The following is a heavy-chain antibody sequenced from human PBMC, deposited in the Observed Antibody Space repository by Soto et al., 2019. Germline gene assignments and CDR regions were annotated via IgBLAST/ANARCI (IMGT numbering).Heavy chain of an antibody. CDR3: ARETYYYDSSGNDDAFDI. J-gene: IGHJ3*02. D-gene: IGHD3-22*01. CDR2: IYYSGST. V-gene: IGHV4-30-4*01. Sequence: KPSETLSLTCTVSGGSISSGDYYWSWIRQPPGKGLEWIGYIYYSGSTYYNPSLKSRVTISVDTSKNQFSLKLSSVTAADTAVYYCARETYYYDSSGNDDAFDIWGQGTMVTVSS. CDR1: GGSISSGDYY.